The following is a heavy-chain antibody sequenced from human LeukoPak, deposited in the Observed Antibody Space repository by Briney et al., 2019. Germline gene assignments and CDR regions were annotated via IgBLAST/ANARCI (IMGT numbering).Heavy chain of an antibody. V-gene: IGHV1-24*01. CDR2: FDPEDGET. Sequence: ASAKVSCKVSGYTLTELSMHWVRQAPGKGLEWMGGFDPEDGETIYAQKFQGRVTMTEDTSTDTAYMELSSLRSEDTAVYYCATGGTEAFLLDYWGQGTLVTVSS. J-gene: IGHJ4*02. CDR3: ATGGTEAFLLDY. CDR1: GYTLTELS. D-gene: IGHD1-14*01.